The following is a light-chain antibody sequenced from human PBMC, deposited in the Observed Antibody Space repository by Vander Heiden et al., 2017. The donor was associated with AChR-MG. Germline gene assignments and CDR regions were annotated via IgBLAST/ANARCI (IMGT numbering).Light chain of an antibody. Sequence: SYELTQPPSVSVSPGQTANITCSGDKSGDKYASWYQQRPGQSPVLVIFQDVNRPSGIPERFSGSNSANTATLTISGTQAMDEADYYCQAWDTDTAVFGGGTKLTVL. CDR1: KSGDKY. CDR2: QDV. CDR3: QAWDTDTAV. J-gene: IGLJ2*01. V-gene: IGLV3-1*01.